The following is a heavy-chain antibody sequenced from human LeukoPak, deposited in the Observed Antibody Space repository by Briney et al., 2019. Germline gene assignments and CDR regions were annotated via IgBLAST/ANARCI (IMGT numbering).Heavy chain of an antibody. CDR2: ISSSSSYI. CDR1: GFTFSSYS. V-gene: IGHV3-21*01. J-gene: IGHJ5*02. CDR3: ASGSIVGVLNWFDP. Sequence: PGGSLRLSCAASGFTFSSYSMNWVRQAPGKGLEWVSSISSSSSYIYYADSVKGRFTISRDNAKNSLYLQMNSLRVEDTAVYYCASGSIVGVLNWFDPWGQGTLVTVSS. D-gene: IGHD1-26*01.